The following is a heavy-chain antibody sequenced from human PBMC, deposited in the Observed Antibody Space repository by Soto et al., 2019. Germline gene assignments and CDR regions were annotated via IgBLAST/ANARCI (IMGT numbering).Heavy chain of an antibody. CDR2: IWYDGSNK. V-gene: IGHV3-33*01. J-gene: IGHJ6*02. Sequence: QVQLVESGGGVVQPGRSLRLSCAASGFTFSSYGMHWVRQAPGKGLEWVVVIWYDGSNKYYADSVKGRFTISRDNSKNTLYLKMNSLRAEDTAVYYCARAYSSGWYYYYGMDVWGQGTTVTVSS. CDR1: GFTFSSYG. CDR3: ARAYSSGWYYYYGMDV. D-gene: IGHD6-19*01.